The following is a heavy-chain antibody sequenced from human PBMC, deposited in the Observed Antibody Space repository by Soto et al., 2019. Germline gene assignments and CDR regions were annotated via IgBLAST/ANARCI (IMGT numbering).Heavy chain of an antibody. CDR1: GFTFSSYG. D-gene: IGHD2-2*01. CDR2: IWYDGSNK. V-gene: IGHV3-33*01. Sequence: GGSLRLSCAASGFTFSSYGMHWVRQAPGKGLEWVAVIWYDGSNKYYADSVKGRFTISRDNSKNTLYLQMNSLRAEDTAVYYCARDYIVVVPAAIGAGHVLDYWGQGTLVTVSS. CDR3: ARDYIVVVPAAIGAGHVLDY. J-gene: IGHJ4*02.